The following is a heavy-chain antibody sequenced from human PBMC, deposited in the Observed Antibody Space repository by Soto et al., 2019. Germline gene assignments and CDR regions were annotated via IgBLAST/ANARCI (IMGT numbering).Heavy chain of an antibody. CDR1: GGSVSRTSYY. Sequence: QLQLQESGPGLVKPSETLSLTCTVSGGSVSRTSYYWGWIRQPPGKGLEWIGSIYYSGGTYYNPSLKSRVTISVDTSKNQFSLRLSSVTAADTAVYYCARHGTTVTTRFGPDSWGQGTLVTVSS. D-gene: IGHD4-17*01. J-gene: IGHJ4*02. CDR2: IYYSGGT. CDR3: ARHGTTVTTRFGPDS. V-gene: IGHV4-39*01.